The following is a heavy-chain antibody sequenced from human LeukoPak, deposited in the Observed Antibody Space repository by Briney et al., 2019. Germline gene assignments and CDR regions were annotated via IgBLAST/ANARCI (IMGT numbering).Heavy chain of an antibody. J-gene: IGHJ4*02. CDR3: AKDRGGNPNYFDY. V-gene: IGHV3-30*18. D-gene: IGHD3-10*01. Sequence: GRSLRLSCAASGFTFSSYGMHWVRQAPGKGLEWVAVISYDGSNKYYADSVKGRFTISRDNSKNTLYLQMNSLRAEDTAVYYCAKDRGGNPNYFDYWGQGTLVTVSS. CDR1: GFTFSSYG. CDR2: ISYDGSNK.